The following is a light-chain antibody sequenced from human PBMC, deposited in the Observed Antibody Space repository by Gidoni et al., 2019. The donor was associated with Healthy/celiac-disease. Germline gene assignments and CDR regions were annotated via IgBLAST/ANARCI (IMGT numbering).Light chain of an antibody. CDR2: DVS. V-gene: IGLV2-11*01. CDR3: CSYAVNSRV. J-gene: IGLJ2*01. CDR1: SSDVGGYNY. Sequence: QSALTQPRSVSGSPGQSVTISCTGTSSDVGGYNYVSWYQQHPGKAPKLMIYDVSKRPSGVPDRFSGSKSGNTASLTISGLQAEDEADYYCCSYAVNSRVFGGGTKLTVL.